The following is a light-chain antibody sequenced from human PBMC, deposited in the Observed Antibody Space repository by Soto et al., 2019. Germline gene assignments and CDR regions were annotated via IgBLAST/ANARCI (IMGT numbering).Light chain of an antibody. CDR1: SSDVGAYNY. CDR3: SSYTRSSTVI. Sequence: QSALTQPASVSGSPGQSITISCTGTSSDVGAYNYVSWYQQHPGKAPKVMIYEVSNRPSGVSNRFSGSKSGNTASLTISGLQAYDDADYYCSSYTRSSTVIFGGGTKLTVL. J-gene: IGLJ2*01. V-gene: IGLV2-14*01. CDR2: EVS.